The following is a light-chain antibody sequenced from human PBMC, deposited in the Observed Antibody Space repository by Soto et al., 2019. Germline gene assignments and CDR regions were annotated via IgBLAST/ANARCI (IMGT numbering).Light chain of an antibody. Sequence: QSAPTQPASVSGSPGQSITISCTGTSSDVGSYNVVSWYQQHPGKAPKLLIYEVSKRPSGVSDRFSGSKSGNTASLTISGLQAEDEADYHCCSYAGSSSAYVFGTGTKVTVL. CDR2: EVS. J-gene: IGLJ1*01. V-gene: IGLV2-23*02. CDR1: SSDVGSYNV. CDR3: CSYAGSSSAYV.